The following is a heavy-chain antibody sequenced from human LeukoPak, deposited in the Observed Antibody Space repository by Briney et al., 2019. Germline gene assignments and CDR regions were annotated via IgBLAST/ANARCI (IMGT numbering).Heavy chain of an antibody. CDR2: IKQDESEK. D-gene: IGHD3-22*01. Sequence: GGSLRLSCAASGFTFSSYWMSWVRQAPGKGLEWVANIKQDESEKYYVDSVKGRFTISRDNAKNSLYLQMNSLRAEDTAVYYCARVHYYYDSSGYYYGPETFFDYWGQGTLVTVSS. CDR1: GFTFSSYW. V-gene: IGHV3-7*01. CDR3: ARVHYYYDSSGYYYGPETFFDY. J-gene: IGHJ4*02.